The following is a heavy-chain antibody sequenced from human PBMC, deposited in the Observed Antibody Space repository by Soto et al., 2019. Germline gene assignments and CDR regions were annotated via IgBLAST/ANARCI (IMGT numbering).Heavy chain of an antibody. CDR1: GFSISTSGVG. Sequence: QITLKGSGPTLVKPTQTLTLTCIFSGFSISTSGVGVGWIRQPPGKALEWLALIYWDDDKRYSPILKSRLTITKDTSKNQVVLTMTNMDPVDTATYYCAHRDGNMVRGVISFDYWGQGTLVTVSS. CDR3: AHRDGNMVRGVISFDY. J-gene: IGHJ4*02. CDR2: IYWDDDK. V-gene: IGHV2-5*02. D-gene: IGHD3-10*01.